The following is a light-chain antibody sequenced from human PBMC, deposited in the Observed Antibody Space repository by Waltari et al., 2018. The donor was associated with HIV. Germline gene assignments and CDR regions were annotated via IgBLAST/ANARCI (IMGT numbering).Light chain of an antibody. Sequence: QFDLTQPPAASGAPGQSVTILCTGASSDIGSYNYVSWHRQHPDKGPKPIIYQVNKRPSGVPARFSGAKSGNVASLSVSGLQADDEADYFCSSFAGGDDGVVFGGGTKLTVL. CDR3: SSFAGGDDGVV. J-gene: IGLJ2*01. CDR1: SSDIGSYNY. V-gene: IGLV2-8*01. CDR2: QVN.